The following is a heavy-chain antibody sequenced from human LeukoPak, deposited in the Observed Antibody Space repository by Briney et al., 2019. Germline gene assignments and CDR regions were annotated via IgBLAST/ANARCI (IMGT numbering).Heavy chain of an antibody. Sequence: SETLSLTCTVSGGSISTSNYYWGWIRQPPGKGLEWIGNIFYSGSTYYGPSLKSRLTISLDTSRNQFSLKLSPVTAADTAVYYCARPLGYSSSWDPFQHWGQGTLVTVSS. J-gene: IGHJ1*01. CDR3: ARPLGYSSSWDPFQH. V-gene: IGHV4-39*07. CDR1: GGSISTSNYY. D-gene: IGHD6-13*01. CDR2: IFYSGST.